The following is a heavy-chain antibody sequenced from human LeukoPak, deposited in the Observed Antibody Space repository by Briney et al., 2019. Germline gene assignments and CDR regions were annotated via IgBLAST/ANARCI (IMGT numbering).Heavy chain of an antibody. Sequence: GGSLRLSCEGSGFTFSTYWMTWVRQAPGKGLEWLATIKRDSSEEYYADSVKGRFTISRDNAKNSMYLQMNGLRAADTAVYFCAREDYYGPGRGNYYYYGMGVWGQGTTVAVSS. CDR2: IKRDSSEE. CDR1: GFTFSTYW. J-gene: IGHJ6*02. D-gene: IGHD3-10*01. V-gene: IGHV3-7*01. CDR3: AREDYYGPGRGNYYYYGMGV.